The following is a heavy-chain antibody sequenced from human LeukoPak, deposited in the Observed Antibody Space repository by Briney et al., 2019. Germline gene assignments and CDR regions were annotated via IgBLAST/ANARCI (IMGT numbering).Heavy chain of an antibody. CDR3: AGTMLRGV. J-gene: IGHJ4*02. CDR2: ISSSSIYI. CDR1: GFTFRSHD. D-gene: IGHD3-10*01. Sequence: PGGSLRLSCAASGFTFRSHDMSWVRQAPGKGLEWVSYISSSSIYIYYSDSVKGRFTISRDNAKNSLYLQMNSLRAEDTAVYYCAGTMLRGVWGQGTLVTVSS. V-gene: IGHV3-21*01.